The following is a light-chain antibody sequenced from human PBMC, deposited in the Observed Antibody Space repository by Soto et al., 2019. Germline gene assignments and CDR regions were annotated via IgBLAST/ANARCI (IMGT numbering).Light chain of an antibody. V-gene: IGLV1-40*01. CDR1: SSNIGAGYD. Sequence: QPVLTQPPSVSGAPGQRVTISCTGSSSNIGAGYDVHWYQQLPGTAPKLLIYGNSNRPSGVPDRFSGSKSGTSASLAITGLQAEDEADYYSQSYDSSLSVVFGGGTQLTVL. CDR3: QSYDSSLSVV. CDR2: GNS. J-gene: IGLJ2*01.